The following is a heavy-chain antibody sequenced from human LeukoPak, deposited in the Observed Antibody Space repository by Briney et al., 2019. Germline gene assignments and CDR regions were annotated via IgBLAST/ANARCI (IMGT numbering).Heavy chain of an antibody. J-gene: IGHJ5*02. D-gene: IGHD3-3*01. Sequence: PSETLSLTCTVSGGSISSYYWSWIRQSPGKGLEWIGYIYYSGSTNYNPSLKSRVTISVDTSKNQFSLKLSSVTAADTAVYYCAMTYYDFWGGPWGFDPWGQGTLVTVSS. CDR2: IYYSGST. V-gene: IGHV4-59*01. CDR3: AMTYYDFWGGPWGFDP. CDR1: GGSISSYY.